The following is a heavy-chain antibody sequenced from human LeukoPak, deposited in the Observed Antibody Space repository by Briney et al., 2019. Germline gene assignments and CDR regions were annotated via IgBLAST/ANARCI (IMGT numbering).Heavy chain of an antibody. V-gene: IGHV3-21*01. CDR1: EFTFSSYA. J-gene: IGHJ3*02. Sequence: GGSLRLSCAASEFTFSSYAMQWVRQAPGKGLEWVSSISSSSSYIYDADSVKGRFTISRDNAKNSLYLQMNSLGAEDTAVYYCARLESGHYYDSSGYYFDAFDIWGQGTMVTVSS. CDR3: ARLESGHYYDSSGYYFDAFDI. CDR2: ISSSSSYI. D-gene: IGHD3-22*01.